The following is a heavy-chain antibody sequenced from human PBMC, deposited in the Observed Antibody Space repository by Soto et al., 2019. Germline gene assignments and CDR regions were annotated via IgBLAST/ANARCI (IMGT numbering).Heavy chain of an antibody. V-gene: IGHV3-74*02. CDR2: IKGDGSGT. CDR1: GFTFSNYW. CDR3: AIGIPGHYDYDA. J-gene: IGHJ3*01. Sequence: EVQLVESGGGLVQPGGSLRLSCAASGFTFSNYWMNWVRQVPGKGLVWVARIKGDGSGTNYADSVKGRFTISRDNAQNTLFVQINSPTAEDTAVYSCAIGIPGHYDYDAGGQGTMVTVSS. D-gene: IGHD3-16*01.